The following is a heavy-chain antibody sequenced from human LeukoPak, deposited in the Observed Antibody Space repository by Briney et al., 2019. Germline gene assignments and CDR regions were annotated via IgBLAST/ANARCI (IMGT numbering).Heavy chain of an antibody. Sequence: SETLSLTCAVSDDSFSSHYWAWIRQPPGKGLEGIGYISFIGSTNYNTSLKSRVTISIDTSKNHFSLRLSSATAAGPAVYYCARDLVTVTKGFDIWGQGTMVSVSS. J-gene: IGHJ3*02. CDR3: ARDLVTVTKGFDI. CDR1: DDSFSSHY. CDR2: ISFIGST. V-gene: IGHV4-59*11. D-gene: IGHD4-17*01.